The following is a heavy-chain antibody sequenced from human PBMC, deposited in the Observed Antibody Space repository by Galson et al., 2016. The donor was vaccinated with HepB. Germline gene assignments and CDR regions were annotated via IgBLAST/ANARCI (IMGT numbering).Heavy chain of an antibody. D-gene: IGHD3-22*01. Sequence: SCAASGFTFSCYWMSWVRQAPGKGLEWVANINQDGSEKNYVDSVKGRFTISRDNAKNSLYLQMNSLRAEDTAVYYCARETGDYYDSRGYYSNNWFDPWGQGTLVTVSS. CDR1: GFTFSCYW. CDR2: INQDGSEK. J-gene: IGHJ5*02. CDR3: ARETGDYYDSRGYYSNNWFDP. V-gene: IGHV3-7*01.